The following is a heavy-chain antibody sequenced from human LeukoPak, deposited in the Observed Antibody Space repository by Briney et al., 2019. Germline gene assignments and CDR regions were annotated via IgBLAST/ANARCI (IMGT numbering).Heavy chain of an antibody. CDR2: IRYDGSNT. V-gene: IGHV3-30*02. CDR1: GFTFSSYD. CDR3: ARDLGNGFDY. Sequence: GGSLRLSCEASGFTFSSYDMHWVRQAPGKGLEWVAFIRYDGSNTYYADSVKGRFIISRDNAKNSLYLQMNSLRAEDTAVYYCARDLGNGFDYWGQGTLVTVSS. J-gene: IGHJ4*02.